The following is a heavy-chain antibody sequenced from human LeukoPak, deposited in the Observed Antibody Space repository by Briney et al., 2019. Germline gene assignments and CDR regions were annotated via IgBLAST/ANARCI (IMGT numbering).Heavy chain of an antibody. CDR2: IYYSGST. CDR3: ARDGAFSSSWSYYYYGMHV. J-gene: IGHJ6*02. V-gene: IGHV4-59*01. Sequence: SETLSLTCAVSGVSISSYYWSWIRQPPGKGLEWIGDIYYSGSTNYNPSLKSRVTISVDTSKNQFSLKLRSVTAADTAVYYCARDGAFSSSWSYYYYGMHVWGQGTTVTVSS. D-gene: IGHD6-13*01. CDR1: GVSISSYY.